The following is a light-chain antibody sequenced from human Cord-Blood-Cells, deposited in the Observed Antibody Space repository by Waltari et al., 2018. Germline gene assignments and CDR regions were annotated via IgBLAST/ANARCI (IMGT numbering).Light chain of an antibody. CDR2: EGS. CDR3: CSYAGSSTWV. CDR1: SGDVGGYNL. J-gene: IGLJ3*02. V-gene: IGLV2-23*01. Sequence: QSALTQPASLSGSPGQSVPISCPGTSGDVGGYNLVSWYQQHPGKAPKLMIYEGSKRPSGVSNRFSGSKSGNTASLTISGLQAEDEADYYCCSYAGSSTWVFGGGTKLTVL.